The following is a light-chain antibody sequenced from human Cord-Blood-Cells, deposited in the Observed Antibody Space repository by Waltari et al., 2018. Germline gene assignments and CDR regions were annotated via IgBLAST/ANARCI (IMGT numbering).Light chain of an antibody. CDR1: SSDVGGYNY. Sequence: QSALTQPASVSGSPGQSITISCTGTSSDVGGYNYVSWYQQHPGKAPKLMIYDVSKRPSGGSNRFPGSKSGNTASLTISGLQAEDEADYYCSSYTSSSTVVFGGGTKLTVL. J-gene: IGLJ2*01. V-gene: IGLV2-14*01. CDR2: DVS. CDR3: SSYTSSSTVV.